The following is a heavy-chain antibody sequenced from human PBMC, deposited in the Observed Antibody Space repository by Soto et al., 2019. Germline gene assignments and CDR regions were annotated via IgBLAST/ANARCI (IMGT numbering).Heavy chain of an antibody. Sequence: GGSLRLSCAASGFTFSNAWMSWVRQAPGKGLEWVGRIKSKTDGGTTDYAAPVKGRFTISRDDSKNTLYLQMNSLKTDDTAVYYCTTETGSDAFDIWGQGTMVTVSS. CDR2: IKSKTDGGTT. CDR3: TTETGSDAFDI. CDR1: GFTFSNAW. J-gene: IGHJ3*02. D-gene: IGHD7-27*01. V-gene: IGHV3-15*01.